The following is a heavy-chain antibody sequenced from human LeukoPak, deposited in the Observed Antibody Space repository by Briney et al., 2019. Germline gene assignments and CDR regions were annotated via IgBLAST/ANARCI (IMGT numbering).Heavy chain of an antibody. Sequence: SETLCLSCTVSGGSVSSGSYYWSWIRQPPGKGLEWIGYIYYSGSTNYNPSLKSRVTISVDTSKNQFSLKLSSVTAADTAVYYCARARGYSYRSLGHWGQETLVTVSS. J-gene: IGHJ5*02. CDR2: IYYSGST. CDR3: ARARGYSYRSLGH. CDR1: GGSVSSGSYY. D-gene: IGHD5-18*01. V-gene: IGHV4-61*01.